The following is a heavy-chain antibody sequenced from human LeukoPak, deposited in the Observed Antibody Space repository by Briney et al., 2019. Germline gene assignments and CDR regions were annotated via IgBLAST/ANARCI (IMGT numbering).Heavy chain of an antibody. CDR2: ITSNGVST. CDR3: ARGSSVGITGHYDY. J-gene: IGHJ4*02. V-gene: IGHV3-64*01. Sequence: GGSLRLSCAASGFTFSIYAMHWVRQAPGKGLEYVSAITSNGVSTFYANSVKGRFTISRDNSKNTLYLQMGSLRAEDMAVYYCARGSSVGITGHYDYWGQGTLVTVSS. CDR1: GFTFSIYA. D-gene: IGHD1-26*01.